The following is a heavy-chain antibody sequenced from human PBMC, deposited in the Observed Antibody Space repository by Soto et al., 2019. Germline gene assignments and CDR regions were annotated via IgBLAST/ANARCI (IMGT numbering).Heavy chain of an antibody. Sequence: LRLSCEAAGFTFSSHAMHWVRQAPGKGLEWMAVISYDGSNKYYADSVKGRFIISRDNSKNTLYLQMNSLRAHDTAVYYCARAEFLFDYWGQGTLVTVSS. J-gene: IGHJ4*02. V-gene: IGHV3-30-3*01. CDR1: GFTFSSHA. CDR3: ARAEFLFDY. D-gene: IGHD2-21*01. CDR2: ISYDGSNK.